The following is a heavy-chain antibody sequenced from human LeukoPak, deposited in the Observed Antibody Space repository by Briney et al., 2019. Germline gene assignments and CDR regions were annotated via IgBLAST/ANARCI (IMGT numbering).Heavy chain of an antibody. J-gene: IGHJ4*02. Sequence: SETLSLTCTVSGGSISTYYWTCIRQPPGKGLEWIGYIYYSGSTNYNPSLKSRVTMSVDTSKNQFSLKPNSVTAADTAVYYCARDRLGSPVDYWGRGTLVTVSS. CDR1: GGSISTYY. CDR2: IYYSGST. V-gene: IGHV4-59*01. D-gene: IGHD2-2*03. CDR3: ARDRLGSPVDY.